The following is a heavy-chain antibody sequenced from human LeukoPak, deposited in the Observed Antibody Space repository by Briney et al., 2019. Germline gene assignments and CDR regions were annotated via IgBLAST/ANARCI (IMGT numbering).Heavy chain of an antibody. V-gene: IGHV3-23*01. CDR1: GFTFISYA. Sequence: PGWSLRLSCAASGFTFISYAMSWVRQAPGKGLEWVSAISGSGGSTYYADSVKGRFTISRDNSKNTLYLQMNSLRAEDTAVYYCAKAVHYYGPEAPPYWVQGTMVTVSS. J-gene: IGHJ3*01. CDR2: ISGSGGST. D-gene: IGHD3-10*01. CDR3: AKAVHYYGPEAPPY.